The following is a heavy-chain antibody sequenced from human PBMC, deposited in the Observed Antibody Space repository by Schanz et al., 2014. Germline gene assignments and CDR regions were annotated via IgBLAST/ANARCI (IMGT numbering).Heavy chain of an antibody. CDR2: MNPTTGNR. D-gene: IGHD6-13*01. Sequence: QVQLVQSGAEVKKPGVSVKVSCKASGYSFTTYDVNWVRQATGQGLEWMGWMNPTTGNRGYAQNFQGRVTMTRNTSITTAYLELSSLRSGDTAVYYCARDGEAAAGCDYWGQGTLVTVSS. V-gene: IGHV1-8*01. J-gene: IGHJ4*02. CDR1: GYSFTTYD. CDR3: ARDGEAAAGCDY.